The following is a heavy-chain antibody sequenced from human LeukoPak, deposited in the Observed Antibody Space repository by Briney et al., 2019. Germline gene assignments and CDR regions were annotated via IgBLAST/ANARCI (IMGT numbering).Heavy chain of an antibody. CDR1: GFTFSSYA. D-gene: IGHD7-27*01. V-gene: IGHV3-23*01. CDR2: INGRAATT. CDR3: AKAPATGEGYYFYYMDV. J-gene: IGHJ6*03. Sequence: GGSLRLSCAASGFASGFTFSSYAMSWVRQAPGKGLEWVASINGRAATTYYADSVKRRFPISRDNSKNPLYLQMNSLGADDTAVYYCAKAPATGEGYYFYYMDVWGKGTTVTVSS.